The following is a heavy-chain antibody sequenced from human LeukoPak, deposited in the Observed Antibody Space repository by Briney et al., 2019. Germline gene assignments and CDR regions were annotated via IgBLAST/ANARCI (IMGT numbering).Heavy chain of an antibody. CDR2: ICYSGTT. V-gene: IGHV4-39*01. Sequence: PSETLSLTCTVSGGSISSSSYYWGWIRQPPGKGLEWIGSICYSGTTYYNPSLKSRVTISVDTSENQFSLKLSSVTAADAAVYYCARLGYCSSASCYSRVNFDYWGQGTLVTVSS. D-gene: IGHD2-2*01. J-gene: IGHJ4*02. CDR1: GGSISSSSYY. CDR3: ARLGYCSSASCYSRVNFDY.